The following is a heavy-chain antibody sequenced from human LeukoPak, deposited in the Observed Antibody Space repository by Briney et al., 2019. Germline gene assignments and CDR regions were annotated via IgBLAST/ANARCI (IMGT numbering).Heavy chain of an antibody. V-gene: IGHV3-23*01. CDR1: GFTFSSYA. Sequence: PGGSLRLSCAASGFTFSSYAMSWVRQAPGKGLEWVSAISGSGGSIYYADSVKGRFTISRDNSKNTLYLQMNSLRAEDTAVYYCAKDYGSSTSCYSYWFDPWGQGTLVTVSS. J-gene: IGHJ5*02. CDR2: ISGSGGSI. D-gene: IGHD2-2*01. CDR3: AKDYGSSTSCYSYWFDP.